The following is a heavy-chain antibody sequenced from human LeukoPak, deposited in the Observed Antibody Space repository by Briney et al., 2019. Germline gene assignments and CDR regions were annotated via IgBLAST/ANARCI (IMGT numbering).Heavy chain of an antibody. CDR3: ARGGDSSGYYSPLFDY. D-gene: IGHD3-22*01. CDR1: GGSISSYY. J-gene: IGHJ4*02. V-gene: IGHV4-59*01. Sequence: PSETLSLTCTVSGGSISSYYWSWIRQPPGKGLEWIGYIYYSGSTNYNPSLKSRVTISVDTSKNQFSLKLSSVTAADTAVYYCARGGDSSGYYSPLFDYWGQGTLVTVSS. CDR2: IYYSGST.